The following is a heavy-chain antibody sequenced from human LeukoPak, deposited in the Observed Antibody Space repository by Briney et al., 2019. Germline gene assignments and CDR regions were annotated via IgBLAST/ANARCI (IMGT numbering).Heavy chain of an antibody. CDR3: AKLGETTVTMDS. D-gene: IGHD4-17*01. V-gene: IGHV3-23*01. Sequence: PGGSLRLSCAASGFTFSSYGMSWVRQAPGKGLEWVSAISGSGGSTYYADSVKGRFTISRDNANNSLYLQMNSLRAEDTAVYYCAKLGETTVTMDSWGQGTLVTVSS. CDR1: GFTFSSYG. CDR2: ISGSGGST. J-gene: IGHJ5*02.